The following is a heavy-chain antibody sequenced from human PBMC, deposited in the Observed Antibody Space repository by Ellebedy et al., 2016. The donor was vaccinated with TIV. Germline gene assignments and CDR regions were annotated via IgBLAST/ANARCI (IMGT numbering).Heavy chain of an antibody. CDR1: GFTFDSYA. CDR3: ARDLDKSSGWYGGAAY. V-gene: IGHV3-30-3*01. D-gene: IGHD6-19*01. J-gene: IGHJ4*02. Sequence: GESLKISCVASGFTFDSYAMHWVRQAPGKGLEWVAVISHDGSSQYYADSVKGRFTVSRDNSMTTVYLEINSMRAEDTALYYCARDLDKSSGWYGGAAYWGQGTQVTVSS. CDR2: ISHDGSSQ.